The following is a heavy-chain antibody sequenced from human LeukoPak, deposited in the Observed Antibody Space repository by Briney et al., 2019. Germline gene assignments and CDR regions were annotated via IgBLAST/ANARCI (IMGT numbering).Heavy chain of an antibody. CDR2: ISSSSSYI. D-gene: IGHD4-11*01. CDR3: ARVQALNWFDP. Sequence: GGSLRHSCAASGFTFSSYSMNWVRQAPGKGLEWVSSISSSSSYIYYADSVKGRFTISRDNAKNSLYLQMNSLRAEDTAVYYCARVQALNWFDPWGQGTLVTVSS. J-gene: IGHJ5*02. V-gene: IGHV3-21*01. CDR1: GFTFSSYS.